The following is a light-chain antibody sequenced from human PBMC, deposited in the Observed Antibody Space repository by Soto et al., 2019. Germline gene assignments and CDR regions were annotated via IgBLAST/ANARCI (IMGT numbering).Light chain of an antibody. Sequence: GDRATITWRASNIISVYLXXYXXKXGXXXKXXXYDASNLESGVPSTFSGSGSGTEFTLTISSLQPDDFATYYCQHYINYPLTFGQGKRLDIK. CDR3: QHYINYPLT. J-gene: IGKJ5*01. V-gene: IGKV1-5*01. CDR2: DAS. CDR1: NIISVY.